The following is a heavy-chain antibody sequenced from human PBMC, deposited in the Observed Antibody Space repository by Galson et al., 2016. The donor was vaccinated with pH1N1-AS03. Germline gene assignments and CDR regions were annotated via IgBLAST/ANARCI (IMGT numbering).Heavy chain of an antibody. D-gene: IGHD4-23*01. CDR3: ARPYGGGY. Sequence: SLRLSCAASGFTFSRYSMNWVRQAPGKGLEWVSYISSDSTTMYYAESVRGRFTISRDNARDSLHLQMNSLRDEDTAIYYCARPYGGGYWGQGTRVTVSS. CDR2: ISSDSTTM. V-gene: IGHV3-48*02. J-gene: IGHJ4*02. CDR1: GFTFSRYS.